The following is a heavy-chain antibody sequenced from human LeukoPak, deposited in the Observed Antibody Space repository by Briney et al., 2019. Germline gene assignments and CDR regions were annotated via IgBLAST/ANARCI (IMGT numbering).Heavy chain of an antibody. CDR1: GDSISNSSNY. CDR2: VYRSGST. D-gene: IGHD6-19*01. V-gene: IGHV4-39*01. CDR3: ARRGTSGWAYYFDF. J-gene: IGHJ4*02. Sequence: SETLSLTCDVSGDSISNSSNYWGWVRHLPGKGLEWIGSVYRSGSTYYNPSLKSRVTISVDTSKNQFTLNLTSVTAADTAVYHCARRGTSGWAYYFDFWGPGSLLTVSS.